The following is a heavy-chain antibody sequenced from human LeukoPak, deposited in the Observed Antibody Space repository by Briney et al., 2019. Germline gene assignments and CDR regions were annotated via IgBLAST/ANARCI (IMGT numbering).Heavy chain of an antibody. Sequence: GSLRLSCAASGFTFSSYAMSWVRQAPGKGLEWVSAISGSGGSTYYADSVKGRFTISRDDSKTTLYLQMNSLRAEDTAVYYCAKGGYQAAGTFDYWGQGTLVTVSS. CDR2: ISGSGGST. CDR1: GFTFSSYA. J-gene: IGHJ4*02. D-gene: IGHD6-13*01. V-gene: IGHV3-23*01. CDR3: AKGGYQAAGTFDY.